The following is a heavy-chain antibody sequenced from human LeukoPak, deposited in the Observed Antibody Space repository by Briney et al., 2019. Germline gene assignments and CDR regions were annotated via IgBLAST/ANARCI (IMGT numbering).Heavy chain of an antibody. J-gene: IGHJ4*02. Sequence: SETLSLTCTVSGGSIGSYYWSWIRQPPGKGLEWIGYIYDSGSTNYNPSLKSRVTISVDTSKNQFSLKLSSVTAADTAVYYCGRFTYYYDSSGYYYSYFDYWGQGTLVTVSS. CDR2: IYDSGST. D-gene: IGHD3-22*01. V-gene: IGHV4-59*13. CDR3: GRFTYYYDSSGYYYSYFDY. CDR1: GGSIGSYY.